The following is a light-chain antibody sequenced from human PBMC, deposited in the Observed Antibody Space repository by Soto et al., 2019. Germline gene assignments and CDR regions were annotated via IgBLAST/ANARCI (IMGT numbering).Light chain of an antibody. CDR1: SSDIGAYDY. J-gene: IGLJ3*02. CDR3: ASFTTSSLWV. V-gene: IGLV2-14*01. CDR2: EVS. Sequence: QSALTQPASVSGSPGQSITVSCTGTSSDIGAYDYVSWFQQHPGKAPNLMIYEVSKRPSGVFSRFSGSGSGNTASLTISGLQAEDEADYYCASFTTSSLWVFGGGTKLTVL.